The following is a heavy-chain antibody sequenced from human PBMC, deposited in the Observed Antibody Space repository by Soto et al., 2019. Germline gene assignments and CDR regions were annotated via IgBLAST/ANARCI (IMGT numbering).Heavy chain of an antibody. CDR3: XXXXXXXXXXXXXXXXX. V-gene: IGHV1-18*01. Sequence: QVKLVQSGAAVKKPGASVTVSCKASGYIFSSYGFSWVRQAPGQGLEWMGWINGHNGKTEYAPHLQGRLTLTTDTSPNTXXMXXXXXXXXXXXXXXXXXXXXXXXXXXXXXXXXWGQGTLV. CDR2: INGHNGKT. CDR1: GYIFSSYG. J-gene: IGHJ4*02.